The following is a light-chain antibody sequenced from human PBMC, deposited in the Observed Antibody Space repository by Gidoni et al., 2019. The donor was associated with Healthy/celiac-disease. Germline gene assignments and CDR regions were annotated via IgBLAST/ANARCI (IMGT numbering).Light chain of an antibody. CDR2: EFS. V-gene: IGLV2-14*01. CDR3: SSYTSSITYV. J-gene: IGLJ1*01. CDR1: RRDVGGYNY. Sequence: QSSLNQPASVFGSPGQSITISCTGTRRDVGGYNYVSWYQQHPGKAPKLIMYEFSNRPSGVSNRCSGSKSGNTASLTISGLQAEDEADYYCSSYTSSITYVFGTGTKVTVL.